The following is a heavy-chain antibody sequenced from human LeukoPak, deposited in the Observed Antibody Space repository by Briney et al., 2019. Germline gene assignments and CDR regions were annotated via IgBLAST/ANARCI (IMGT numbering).Heavy chain of an antibody. Sequence: SETLSLTCTVSGGSMSSYWWSWIRQPPGKGLEWIGYIYYSGSTNYNPSLKSRVTISVDTSKNQFSLKLSSVTAADTAVYYCARGSYYYDSSGFHFDYWGQGTLVTVSS. J-gene: IGHJ4*02. CDR2: IYYSGST. V-gene: IGHV4-59*01. CDR3: ARGSYYYDSSGFHFDY. D-gene: IGHD3-22*01. CDR1: GGSMSSYW.